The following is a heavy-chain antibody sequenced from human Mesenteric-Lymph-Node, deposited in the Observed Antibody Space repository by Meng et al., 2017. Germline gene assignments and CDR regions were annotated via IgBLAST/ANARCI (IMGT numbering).Heavy chain of an antibody. V-gene: IGHV3-53*04. Sequence: GGSLSLSCAASGFTVSSNYMSWVRQAPGKGLEWVSLINSGGSTNYTDSVKGRFTISRRNSENTVYLQMNSLRDEDTAVYYCARVFVLRGVIHSLDYWGQGTLVTVSS. D-gene: IGHD3-10*01. CDR1: GFTVSSNY. J-gene: IGHJ4*02. CDR3: ARVFVLRGVIHSLDY. CDR2: INSGGST.